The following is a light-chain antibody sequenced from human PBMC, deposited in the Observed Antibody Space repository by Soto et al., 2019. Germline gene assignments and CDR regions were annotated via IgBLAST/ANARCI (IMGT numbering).Light chain of an antibody. Sequence: EIVMTQSPATLSVSPGERATLSCRASQSINSNLAWYQQKPGQAARLLIYGASTSATDIPARFSGGGSGTEFTLTISSLQSEDFALYYCQQYNNWPPYTFGQGTKLEIK. CDR1: QSINSN. CDR3: QQYNNWPPYT. V-gene: IGKV3-15*01. CDR2: GAS. J-gene: IGKJ2*01.